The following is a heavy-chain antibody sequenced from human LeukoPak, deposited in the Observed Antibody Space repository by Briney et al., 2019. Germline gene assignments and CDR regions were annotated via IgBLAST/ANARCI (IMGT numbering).Heavy chain of an antibody. D-gene: IGHD6-13*01. CDR2: ISSSSNYM. CDR1: GFIFSRYS. J-gene: IGHJ3*02. CDR3: ARGGSSSWYVAFDI. V-gene: IGHV3-21*01. Sequence: GGSLRLSCAASGFIFSRYSMNWVRQTPGRGLEWVASISSSSNYMYYTDSVKGRFTISRDDAKDSLYLQMSSLRADDTAVYYCARGGSSSWYVAFDIWGQGTMVTVSS.